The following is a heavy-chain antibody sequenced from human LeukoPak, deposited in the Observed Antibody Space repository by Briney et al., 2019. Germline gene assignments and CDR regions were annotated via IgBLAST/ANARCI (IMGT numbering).Heavy chain of an antibody. CDR1: GYTLTELS. D-gene: IGHD3-22*01. Sequence: ASVKVSCKVSGYTLTELSMHWVRPAPGKGLEWMGGFDPEDGETIYAQKFQGRVTMTEDTSTDTAYMELSSLRSEDTAVYYCATFHYYDSSGYLTYFDYWGQGTLVTVSS. J-gene: IGHJ4*02. V-gene: IGHV1-24*01. CDR2: FDPEDGET. CDR3: ATFHYYDSSGYLTYFDY.